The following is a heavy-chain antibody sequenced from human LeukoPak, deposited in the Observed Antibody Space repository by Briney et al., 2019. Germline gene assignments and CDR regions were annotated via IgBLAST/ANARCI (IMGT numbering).Heavy chain of an antibody. CDR3: ARRRSGYGQIDY. J-gene: IGHJ4*02. V-gene: IGHV4-39*01. Sequence: SETLSLTCTVSGGSISSSSYYWGWIRQPPGKGLEWIRSIYYSGSTYYKPSLKSRVTISVDTSKNQFSLKLSSVTATDTAVYYCARRRSGYGQIDYWGQGTLVTVSS. D-gene: IGHD5-12*01. CDR2: IYYSGST. CDR1: GGSISSSSYY.